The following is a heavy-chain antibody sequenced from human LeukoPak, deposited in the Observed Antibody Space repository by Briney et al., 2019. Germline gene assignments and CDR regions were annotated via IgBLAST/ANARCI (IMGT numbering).Heavy chain of an antibody. D-gene: IGHD2-2*01. V-gene: IGHV3-11*04. CDR1: GFTFSDYY. CDR2: ISSSGSPI. J-gene: IGHJ5*02. CDR3: ARERDSCCIGSSCYHSWFDP. Sequence: GGSLRLSCAASGFTFSDYYMSWIRQAPGKGLEWVSYISSSGSPIYYADSVKGRFTISRDNAKNSLYLQINSLGAEDTAVYYCARERDSCCIGSSCYHSWFDPWGQGTLVTVSS.